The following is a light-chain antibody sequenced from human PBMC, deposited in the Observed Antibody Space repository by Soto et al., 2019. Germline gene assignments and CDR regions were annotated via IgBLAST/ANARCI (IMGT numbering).Light chain of an antibody. CDR2: EDN. V-gene: IGLV6-57*04. Sequence: NFMLTQPHSVSESTGKTVTISCTRSSGSIASNYVQWYQQRPGSAPTTVIYEDNQRPSGVPDRFSGSIDSSSNSASLTISGLKTEDEADYYCQSYDSSNVVFGGWTKVTVL. J-gene: IGLJ2*01. CDR3: QSYDSSNVV. CDR1: SGSIASNY.